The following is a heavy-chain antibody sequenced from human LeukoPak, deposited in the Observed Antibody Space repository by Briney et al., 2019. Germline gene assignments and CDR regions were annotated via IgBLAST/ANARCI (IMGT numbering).Heavy chain of an antibody. CDR1: GYTFTSYA. Sequence: GASVTVSCKASGYTFTSYAMNWVRQAPGQGLEWMGWINTNTGNPTYAQGFTGRFVFSLDTSVSTAYLQISSLKAEDTAVYYCARDREKYYHQSRRAFDIWGQGTMVTVSS. V-gene: IGHV7-4-1*02. D-gene: IGHD2-2*01. CDR2: INTNTGNP. CDR3: ARDREKYYHQSRRAFDI. J-gene: IGHJ3*02.